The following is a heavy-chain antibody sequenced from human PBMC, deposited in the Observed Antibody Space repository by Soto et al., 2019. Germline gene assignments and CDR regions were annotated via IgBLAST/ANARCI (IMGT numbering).Heavy chain of an antibody. V-gene: IGHV4-39*01. J-gene: IGHJ4*02. Sequence: QLQLQESGPGLVKLSETLPLTCTASGGSISSNSYYWGWIRQSPGKGLEWIGSIGYTGTIYYNPSLQSRVTMSVDTSENQISLRLSSMTAADTAVYYCASHVHNQGYEYYFDSWSQGTLVTVSS. D-gene: IGHD3-3*01. CDR1: GGSISSNSYY. CDR2: IGYTGTI. CDR3: ASHVHNQGYEYYFDS.